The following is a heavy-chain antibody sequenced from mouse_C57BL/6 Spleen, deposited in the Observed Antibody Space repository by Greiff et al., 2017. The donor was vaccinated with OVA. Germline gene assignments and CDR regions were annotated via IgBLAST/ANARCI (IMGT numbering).Heavy chain of an antibody. CDR2: IWTGGGT. CDR3: ARNSETAQATLFAY. D-gene: IGHD3-2*02. J-gene: IGHJ3*01. Sequence: VKLMESGPGLVAPSQSLSITCTVSGFSLTSYAISWVRQPPGKGLEWLGVIWTGGGTNYNSALKSRLSISKDNSKSQVFLKMNSLQPDDTTRYYCARNSETAQATLFAYWGQGTLVTVSA. CDR1: GFSLTSYA. V-gene: IGHV2-9-1*01.